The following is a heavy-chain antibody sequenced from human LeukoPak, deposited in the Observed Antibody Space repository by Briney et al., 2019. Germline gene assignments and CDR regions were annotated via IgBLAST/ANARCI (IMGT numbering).Heavy chain of an antibody. D-gene: IGHD4-17*01. J-gene: IGHJ6*02. CDR3: ARDGLDYGDYVYYYYYGMDV. CDR1: GYTFTSYA. CDR2: INAGNGNT. V-gene: IGHV1-3*01. Sequence: ASVKVSCKASGYTFTSYAMHWVRQAPGQRLEWMGWINAGNGNTKYSQKFQGRVTITRDTSASTAYMELSSLRSEDTAVYYCARDGLDYGDYVYYYYYGMDVWGQGTTVTVSS.